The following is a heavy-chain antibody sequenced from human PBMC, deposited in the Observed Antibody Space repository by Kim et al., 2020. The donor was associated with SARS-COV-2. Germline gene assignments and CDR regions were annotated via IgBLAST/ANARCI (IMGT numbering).Heavy chain of an antibody. Sequence: SETLSLTCAVSGGSISSSNWWSWVRQPPGKGLEWIGEIYHSGSTNYNPSLKSRVTISVDKSKNQFSLKLSSVTAADTAVYYCARLDAYRSGYSGYGNSFYFDYWGQGTLVTVSS. D-gene: IGHD5-12*01. J-gene: IGHJ4*02. V-gene: IGHV4-4*02. CDR1: GGSISSSNW. CDR2: IYHSGST. CDR3: ARLDAYRSGYSGYGNSFYFDY.